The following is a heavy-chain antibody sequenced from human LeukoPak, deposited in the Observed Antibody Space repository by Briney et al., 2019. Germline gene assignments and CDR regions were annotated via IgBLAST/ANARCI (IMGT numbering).Heavy chain of an antibody. D-gene: IGHD6-19*01. J-gene: IGHJ1*01. CDR2: IYYSGST. CDR3: ARGISVAGIKGYFQH. V-gene: IGHV4-59*01. Sequence: SETLSLTCSVSLGSISSYYWSWIRQPPGKGRGWIGYIYYSGSTNYNPSLTSRVTISVDTSKNQFSLKLSSVTAADTAVYYCARGISVAGIKGYFQHWGQGTLVTVSS. CDR1: LGSISSYY.